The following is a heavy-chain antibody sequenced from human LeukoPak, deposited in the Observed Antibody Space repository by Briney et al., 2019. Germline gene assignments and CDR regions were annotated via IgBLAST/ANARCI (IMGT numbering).Heavy chain of an antibody. Sequence: ASVKVSCKASGYTFTVYYMHWVRQAPGQGLEWMGWINPNSGGTNYAQKFQGWVTMTRDTSISTAYMELSRLRSDDTAVYYCARGRSSSWFPPVGAEYFQHWGQGTLVTVSS. V-gene: IGHV1-2*04. CDR3: ARGRSSSWFPPVGAEYFQH. CDR2: INPNSGGT. CDR1: GYTFTVYY. J-gene: IGHJ1*01. D-gene: IGHD6-13*01.